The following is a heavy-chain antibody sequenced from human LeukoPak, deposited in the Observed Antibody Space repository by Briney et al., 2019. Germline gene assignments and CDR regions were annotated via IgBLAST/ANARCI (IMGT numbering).Heavy chain of an antibody. J-gene: IGHJ5*02. D-gene: IGHD1-26*01. V-gene: IGHV3-33*01. Sequence: HPGRSLRLSCAASGFTFISYGMHWFRQAPGKGLRWVAVIWFDGMNKYYAGSVKGRFTISRDDSKHTLYLQMNSLRAEDTAVYYCARWFNSGNDWWFDLGGQGTLVTVSS. CDR3: ARWFNSGNDWWFDL. CDR2: IWFDGMNK. CDR1: GFTFISYG.